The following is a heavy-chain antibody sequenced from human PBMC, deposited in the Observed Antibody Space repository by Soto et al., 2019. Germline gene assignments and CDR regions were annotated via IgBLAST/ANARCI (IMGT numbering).Heavy chain of an antibody. Sequence: SETLSLTCAVYGGSFSGYYWSCIRQPPGKGLEWIGEINHSGSTNYNPSLKSRVTISVDTSKNQFSLKLSSVTAADTAVYYCARGLLWFGELFRARGYYFDYWGQGTLVTVSS. CDR1: GGSFSGYY. CDR3: ARGLLWFGELFRARGYYFDY. CDR2: INHSGST. D-gene: IGHD3-10*01. J-gene: IGHJ4*02. V-gene: IGHV4-34*01.